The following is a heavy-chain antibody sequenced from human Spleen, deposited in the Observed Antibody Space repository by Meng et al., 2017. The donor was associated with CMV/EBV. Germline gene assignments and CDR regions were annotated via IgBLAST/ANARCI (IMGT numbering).Heavy chain of an antibody. J-gene: IGHJ6*02. CDR3: ARDYGSGSYYKGAMDV. D-gene: IGHD3-10*01. CDR2: ISSSSSYI. V-gene: IGHV3-21*01. CDR1: FTFSSYS. Sequence: FTFSSYSMNWVRQAPGKGLEWVSSISSSSSYIYYADSVKGRFTISRDNAKNSLYLQMNSLRAEDTAVYYCARDYGSGSYYKGAMDVWGQGTTVTVSS.